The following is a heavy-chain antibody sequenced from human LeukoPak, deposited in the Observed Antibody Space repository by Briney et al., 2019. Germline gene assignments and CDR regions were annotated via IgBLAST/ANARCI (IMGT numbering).Heavy chain of an antibody. D-gene: IGHD1-1*01. CDR3: ARGVRGTYYYYYGMDV. Sequence: TSETLSLTCTVSGGSISSYYWSWIRQPAGKGLEWIGRIYTSGSTNYNPSLKSRVTMSVDTSKNQFSLKLSSVTAADTAVYYCARGVRGTYYYYYGMDVWGQGTTVTVSS. CDR2: IYTSGST. V-gene: IGHV4-4*07. CDR1: GGSISSYY. J-gene: IGHJ6*02.